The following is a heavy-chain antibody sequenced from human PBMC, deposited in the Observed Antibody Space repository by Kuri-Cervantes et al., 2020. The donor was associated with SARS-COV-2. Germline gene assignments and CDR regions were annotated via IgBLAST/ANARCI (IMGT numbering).Heavy chain of an antibody. Sequence: GESLKISCSASGFTFSNAWMNWVRQAPGKGLVWVSRINRDGSYTKNAAPVKGRFPLSRDHAKNMLLQQMNSLRAEDTAVYYYVGDGDHGYFGYWGQGTLVTVSS. CDR3: VGDGDHGYFGY. J-gene: IGHJ4*02. V-gene: IGHV3-74*01. D-gene: IGHD7-27*01. CDR1: GFTFSNAW. CDR2: INRDGSYT.